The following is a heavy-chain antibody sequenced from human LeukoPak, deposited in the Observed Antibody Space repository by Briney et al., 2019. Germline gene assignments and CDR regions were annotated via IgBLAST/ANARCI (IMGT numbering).Heavy chain of an antibody. V-gene: IGHV3-23*01. CDR3: AKALQRQPRVYDF. CDR2: IGGTDGYT. Sequence: PGGSLRLSCTASGFTFSAYAMSWVRQGPGTGPECVSAIGGTDGYTYYTDSVQGRFTISRDNSKNTLYLQMNSLRAEDTAIYYCAKALQRQPRVYDFWGQGTLVTVSS. CDR1: GFTFSAYA. D-gene: IGHD6-25*01. J-gene: IGHJ4*02.